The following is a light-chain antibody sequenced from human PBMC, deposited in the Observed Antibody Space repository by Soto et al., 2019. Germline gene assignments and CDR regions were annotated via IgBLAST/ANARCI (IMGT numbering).Light chain of an antibody. Sequence: ETVLTQSPGSLSLSPGERATLSCRASQSVSSTYLAWYQQKPGQAPRLLIYGTSGRATGLPDRFSGSGSGTDFPITISRMAPEDFAVYYCQQYGRSPSFTFGPGTKVDIK. J-gene: IGKJ3*01. CDR1: QSVSSTY. CDR3: QQYGRSPSFT. CDR2: GTS. V-gene: IGKV3-20*01.